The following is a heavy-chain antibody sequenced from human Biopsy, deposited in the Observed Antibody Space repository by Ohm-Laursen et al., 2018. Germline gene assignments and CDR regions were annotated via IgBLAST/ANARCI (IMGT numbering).Heavy chain of an antibody. V-gene: IGHV3-9*01. D-gene: IGHD3-3*01. CDR3: VRGYSSSWSGYLDH. Sequence: SLRLSCTASGFTFDDHVMHWVRQAPGKGLEWVSGISWDGGSEGYADSVKGRFTISRGNAKNSLFLQMNSLTTENTALYYCVRGYSSSWSGYLDHWGQGTLATVSS. J-gene: IGHJ4*02. CDR1: GFTFDDHV. CDR2: ISWDGGSE.